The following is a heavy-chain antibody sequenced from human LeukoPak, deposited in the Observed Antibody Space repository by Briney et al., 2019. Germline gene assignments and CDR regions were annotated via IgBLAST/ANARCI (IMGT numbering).Heavy chain of an antibody. CDR1: GASVSSSSYY. V-gene: IGHV4-61*01. CDR2: IYYSGST. D-gene: IGHD5-18*01. Sequence: PSETLSLTCTVSGASVSSSSYYWSWIRQPPGKGLEWIGYIYYSGSTNYNPSLKSRVTISVDTSKNQFSLKLSSVTAADTAVYYCARAHSYGYDFYYYYGMDVWGQGTTVTVSS. CDR3: ARAHSYGYDFYYYYGMDV. J-gene: IGHJ6*02.